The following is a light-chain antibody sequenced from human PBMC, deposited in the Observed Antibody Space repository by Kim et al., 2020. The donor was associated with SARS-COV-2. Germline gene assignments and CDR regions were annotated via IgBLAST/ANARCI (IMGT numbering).Light chain of an antibody. J-gene: IGLJ2*01. CDR3: SAWDVSLNAVV. Sequence: QPHPHACPGNINDVANQGAAWLHQYQGHPPKVLSDRNNNRPSRSAERFSASRSGNTASLPITGLQPEDEADYYCSAWDVSLNAVVFGGGTQLTVL. CDR2: RNN. CDR1: INDVANQG. V-gene: IGLV10-54*01.